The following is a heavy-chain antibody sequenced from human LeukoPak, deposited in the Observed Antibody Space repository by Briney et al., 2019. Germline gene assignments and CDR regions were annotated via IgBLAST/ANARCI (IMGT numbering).Heavy chain of an antibody. J-gene: IGHJ4*02. Sequence: GGSLRLSCAASGFTFDDYAMHWVRQAPGKGREWGSGISWNSGSIGYADSVKGRFTISRDNAKNSLYLQMNSLRAEDMALYYCAKSLDESYGGAVDYWGQGTLVTVSS. V-gene: IGHV3-9*03. D-gene: IGHD1-26*01. CDR2: ISWNSGSI. CDR3: AKSLDESYGGAVDY. CDR1: GFTFDDYA.